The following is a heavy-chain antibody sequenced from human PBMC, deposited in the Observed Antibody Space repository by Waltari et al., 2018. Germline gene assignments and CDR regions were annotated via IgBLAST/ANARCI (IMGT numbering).Heavy chain of an antibody. D-gene: IGHD3-22*01. V-gene: IGHV4-34*01. CDR1: GGSFSGYY. J-gene: IGHJ5*02. Sequence: QVQLQQWGAGLLKPSETLSLTCAVYGGSFSGYYWSWIRQPPGKGLEWIGEINHSGSTNYNPSLKSRVTISVDTSKNQFSLKLSSVTAADTAVYYCARGRRYYYDSSGYFPWGQGTLVTVSS. CDR3: ARGRRYYYDSSGYFP. CDR2: INHSGST.